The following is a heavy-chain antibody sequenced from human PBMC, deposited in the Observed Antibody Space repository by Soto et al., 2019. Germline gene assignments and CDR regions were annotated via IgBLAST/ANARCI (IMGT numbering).Heavy chain of an antibody. Sequence: QVQLQQWGAGLLNPSETLSLTCAVYGGSFSGYYWSWIRQPPGKGLEWIGEINHSGSTNYNPSLKSRVTISVDTSKNQFSLKLSSVTAADTAVYYCARGRTTVTTPYYYYMDVWGKGTTVTVSS. D-gene: IGHD4-17*01. J-gene: IGHJ6*03. CDR2: INHSGST. CDR3: ARGRTTVTTPYYYYMDV. CDR1: GGSFSGYY. V-gene: IGHV4-34*01.